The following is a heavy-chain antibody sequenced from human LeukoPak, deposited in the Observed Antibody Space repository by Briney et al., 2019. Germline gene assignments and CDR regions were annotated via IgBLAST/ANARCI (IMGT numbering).Heavy chain of an antibody. Sequence: GGSLRLSCAASGFTFSSYAMHWVRQAPGKGLEWVSDISGSGDSTNYADSVKGRFTISRDNSKNTLYLQMNSLRAEDTAIYYCAKSRGSYWVPEFDYWGQGTLVTVSS. D-gene: IGHD1-26*01. CDR1: GFTFSSYA. CDR3: AKSRGSYWVPEFDY. V-gene: IGHV3-23*01. CDR2: ISGSGDST. J-gene: IGHJ4*02.